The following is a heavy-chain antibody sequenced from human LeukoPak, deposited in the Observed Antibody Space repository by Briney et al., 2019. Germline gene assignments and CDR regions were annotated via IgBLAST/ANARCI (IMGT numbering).Heavy chain of an antibody. CDR3: ARGAMDQLLRNWFDP. D-gene: IGHD2-2*01. CDR1: GFTFSSYW. J-gene: IGHJ5*02. Sequence: PGGSLRLSCAASGFTFSSYWMSWVRQAPGKGLEWVANIKQDGSEKYYVDSVKGRFTISRDNAKNSLYLQMNSLRAEDTAVYYCARGAMDQLLRNWFDPWGQGTLVTVSS. V-gene: IGHV3-7*01. CDR2: IKQDGSEK.